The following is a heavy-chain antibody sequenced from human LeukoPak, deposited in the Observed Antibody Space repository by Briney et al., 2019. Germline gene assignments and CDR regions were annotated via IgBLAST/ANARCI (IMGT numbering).Heavy chain of an antibody. D-gene: IGHD1-1*01. J-gene: IGHJ4*02. CDR2: IYYTGTT. CDR1: GGSISRLY. Sequence: SETLSLTCTLSGGSISRLYWSCMRQPPGKGLEWIGYIYYTGTTNYNPSLKSRVAISVDTSKNQFSLKLTSLTAADTSVYYRVSGGSYKPYWGQGTLVTVSS. CDR3: VSGGSYKPY. V-gene: IGHV4-59*08.